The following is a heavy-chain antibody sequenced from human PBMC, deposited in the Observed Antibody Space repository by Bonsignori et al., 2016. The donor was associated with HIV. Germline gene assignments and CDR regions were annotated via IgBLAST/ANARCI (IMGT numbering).Heavy chain of an antibody. V-gene: IGHV4-39*07. CDR3: FREYDLWGDFTDY. CDR1: GGSINSRNFF. J-gene: IGHJ4*02. D-gene: IGHD3/OR15-3a*01. Sequence: QLQLKESGPGRVKPSETLSLTCTVSGGSINSRNFFWGWIRQSPGKGLEWLGNVYPNGNPYYNPSLNSRVTLSVDTSKNQFSLNLTSVTAADTAIYYCFREYDLWGDFTDYWGRGIPVAVSS. CDR2: VYPNGNP.